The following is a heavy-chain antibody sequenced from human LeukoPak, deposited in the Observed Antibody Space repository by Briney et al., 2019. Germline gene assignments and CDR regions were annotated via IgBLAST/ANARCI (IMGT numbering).Heavy chain of an antibody. Sequence: GGSLRLSCAASGFTFDDYGMSWVRQAPGKGLEWVANMKQDGSEKYYVDSVKGRFTISRDNAKNSLYLQMNSLRAEDTAVYYCARWYCSGGSCYSIDYWGQGTLVTVSS. V-gene: IGHV3-7*01. D-gene: IGHD2-15*01. J-gene: IGHJ4*02. CDR1: GFTFDDYG. CDR2: MKQDGSEK. CDR3: ARWYCSGGSCYSIDY.